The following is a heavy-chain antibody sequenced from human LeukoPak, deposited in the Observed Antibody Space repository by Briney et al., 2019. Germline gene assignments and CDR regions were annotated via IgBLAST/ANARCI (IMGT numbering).Heavy chain of an antibody. J-gene: IGHJ4*02. CDR2: IGTCGDT. CDR1: GFTFSSYD. V-gene: IGHV3-13*01. CDR3: ARSYAGHYDY. Sequence: GVSVRLSCAASGFTFSSYDMHWVRQATGRGLEWVSAIGTCGDTYYPGSVKGRFTISRENAKNSLYPQMNSLRAGDTAVYYCARSYAGHYDYWGQGTLVTVSS. D-gene: IGHD3-22*01.